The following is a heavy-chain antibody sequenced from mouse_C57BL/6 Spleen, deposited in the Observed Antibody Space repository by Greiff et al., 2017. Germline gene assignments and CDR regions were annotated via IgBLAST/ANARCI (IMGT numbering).Heavy chain of an antibody. CDR1: GYAFSSSW. CDR3: ARDWDGVAY. CDR2: IYPGDGDT. J-gene: IGHJ3*01. V-gene: IGHV1-82*01. D-gene: IGHD4-1*01. Sequence: LQESGPELVKPGASVKISCKASGYAFSSSWMNWVKQRPGKGLEWIGRIYPGDGDTNYNGKFKGKATLTADKSSSTAYMQLSSLTSEDSAVYFCARDWDGVAYWGQGTLVTVSA.